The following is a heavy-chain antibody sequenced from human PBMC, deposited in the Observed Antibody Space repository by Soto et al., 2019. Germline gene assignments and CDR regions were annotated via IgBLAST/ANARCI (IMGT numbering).Heavy chain of an antibody. D-gene: IGHD5-18*01. Sequence: QVQLQESGPGLVKPSQTLSLTCTVSGGSISSGGYYWSWIRQHPGKGLEWIGYIYYSGSTYYNPSLKSRVTISVDTSKNQFSLKRSSVTAADTAVYYCARDRGGYISLGRNFDLWGRGTLVTVSS. V-gene: IGHV4-31*03. J-gene: IGHJ2*01. CDR2: IYYSGST. CDR1: GGSISSGGYY. CDR3: ARDRGGYISLGRNFDL.